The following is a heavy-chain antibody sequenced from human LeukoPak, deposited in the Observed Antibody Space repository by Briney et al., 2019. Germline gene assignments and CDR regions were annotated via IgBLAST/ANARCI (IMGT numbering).Heavy chain of an antibody. Sequence: ASVKVSCKASGHTFTTYYVYLVRQAPGQGLEWMGVINPSGDGTNYPQRFQGRVTLTRDMSTSTVYMELTSLRSEDTAMYYCAKETPNTGWFDPWGQGTLVTVSS. CDR1: GHTFTTYY. J-gene: IGHJ5*02. D-gene: IGHD1-14*01. V-gene: IGHV1-46*01. CDR2: INPSGDGT. CDR3: AKETPNTGWFDP.